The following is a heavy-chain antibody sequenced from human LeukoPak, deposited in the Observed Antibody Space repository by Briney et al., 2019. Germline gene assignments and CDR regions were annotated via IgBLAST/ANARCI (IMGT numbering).Heavy chain of an antibody. Sequence: PSETLSLTCTVSGGSISSGGYYWSWLRQHPGKGLEWIGYIYYSGSTYYNPSLKSRVTISVDTSKNQFSLKLSSVTAADTAVYYCARESAAAGTGFDYWGQGTLVTVSS. CDR1: GGSISSGGYY. CDR2: IYYSGST. V-gene: IGHV4-31*03. D-gene: IGHD6-13*01. CDR3: ARESAAAGTGFDY. J-gene: IGHJ4*02.